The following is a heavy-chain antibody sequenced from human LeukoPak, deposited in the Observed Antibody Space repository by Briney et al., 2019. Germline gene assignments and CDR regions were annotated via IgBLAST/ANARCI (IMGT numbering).Heavy chain of an antibody. D-gene: IGHD3-3*01. CDR3: ARDDTIFGVVIGVDYYYYGMDV. Sequence: GGSLRLSCAASGFTFSSYAMHWVRQAPGKGLEWVAVISYDGSNKYYADSVKGRFTISRDNSKNTLYLQMNSLRAEDTAVYYCARDDTIFGVVIGVDYYYYGMDVWGQGTTVTVSS. J-gene: IGHJ6*02. CDR1: GFTFSSYA. CDR2: ISYDGSNK. V-gene: IGHV3-30-3*01.